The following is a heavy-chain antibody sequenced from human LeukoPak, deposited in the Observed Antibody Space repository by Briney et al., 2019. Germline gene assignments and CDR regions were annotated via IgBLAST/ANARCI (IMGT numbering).Heavy chain of an antibody. D-gene: IGHD2/OR15-2a*01. J-gene: IGHJ4*02. Sequence: GESLGISFTGSGYPFTNYWIGWVRQMPGKGLEWMGIIYPGDSNTRYSPSFQGQFTLSVDTSITTAYVQWNSLPASDPAMYYCAKASILLYGAAKNFDFWGQGTRVTVSS. CDR2: IYPGDSNT. CDR3: AKASILLYGAAKNFDF. CDR1: GYPFTNYW. V-gene: IGHV5-51*01.